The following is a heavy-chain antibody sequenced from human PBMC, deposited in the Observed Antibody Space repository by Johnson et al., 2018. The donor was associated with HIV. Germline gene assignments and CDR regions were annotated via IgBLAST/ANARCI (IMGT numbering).Heavy chain of an antibody. V-gene: IGHV3-15*01. J-gene: IGHJ3*02. CDR2: IKRKTDGGTT. Sequence: VQLVESGGGLVKPGGSLRLSCAASGFTFSNVWMHWVRQAQGKGLEWVGRIKRKTDGGTTDYAAPVKGRFTISRDDSKNTLYLQMNSLKTEDTAVYYCTTDLVPAAKEPVVVGGAFDIWGQGTMVTVSS. CDR1: GFTFSNVW. D-gene: IGHD2-2*01. CDR3: TTDLVPAAKEPVVVGGAFDI.